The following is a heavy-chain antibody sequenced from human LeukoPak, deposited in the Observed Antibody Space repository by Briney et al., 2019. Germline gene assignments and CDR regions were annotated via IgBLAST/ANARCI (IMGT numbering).Heavy chain of an antibody. J-gene: IGHJ4*02. CDR3: ARPDGYNYFDY. CDR1: GFTFSSYA. Sequence: GGSLRLSCAASGFTFSSYAMSWVRQAPGKGLEWVSAISGSGGSTYYADSVKGRFTISRDNSKNTLYLQMSSLRAEDTAVYYCARPDGYNYFDYWGQGTLVTVSS. CDR2: ISGSGGST. D-gene: IGHD5-24*01. V-gene: IGHV3-23*01.